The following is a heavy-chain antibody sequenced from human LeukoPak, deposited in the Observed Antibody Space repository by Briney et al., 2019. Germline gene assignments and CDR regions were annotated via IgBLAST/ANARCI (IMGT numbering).Heavy chain of an antibody. J-gene: IGHJ4*02. Sequence: PSETLSLTCAVYGGSFSGYYWTWIRQPPGKRLEWIGEINQNGNINYNPSLQSRVTFSVDKSNRQFSLKLISVTAADTAFYYCARSPYFFYYDSSKPYYFDSWGQGALVTVSS. CDR1: GGSFSGYY. CDR3: ARSPYFFYYDSSKPYYFDS. V-gene: IGHV4-34*01. CDR2: INQNGNI. D-gene: IGHD3-22*01.